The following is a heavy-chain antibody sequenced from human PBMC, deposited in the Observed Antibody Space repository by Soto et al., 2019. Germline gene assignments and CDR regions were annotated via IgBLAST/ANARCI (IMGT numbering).Heavy chain of an antibody. CDR2: ISSDGGDK. Sequence: QVQLVESGGGVVQPGRSLRLSCAASGFMFSSYAMHWVRQAPGKGLEWVSFISSDGGDKNYAGSVKGRFTLSRDNSRNTLYLQINSLRVDDTAVYFCARSLWFGEFGFFDSWGQGTLVTVSS. D-gene: IGHD3-10*01. CDR1: GFMFSSYA. V-gene: IGHV3-30-3*01. CDR3: ARSLWFGEFGFFDS. J-gene: IGHJ4*02.